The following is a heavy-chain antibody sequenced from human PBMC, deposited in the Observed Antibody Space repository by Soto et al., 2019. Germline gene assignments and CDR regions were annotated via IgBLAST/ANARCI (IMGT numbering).Heavy chain of an antibody. Sequence: SETLSLTCTVSGSSISSSSYYWGWIRQPPGKGLEWIGSIYYSGSTYSNPSLKSRVTISVDTSKNQFSLKLTSVTAADTAIYFCARLSHPYWFDPWGQGTLVTVSS. CDR1: GSSISSSSYY. CDR3: ARLSHPYWFDP. V-gene: IGHV4-39*01. CDR2: IYYSGST. J-gene: IGHJ5*02.